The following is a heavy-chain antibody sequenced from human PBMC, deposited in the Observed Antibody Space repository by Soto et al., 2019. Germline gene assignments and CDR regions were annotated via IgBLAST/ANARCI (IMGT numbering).Heavy chain of an antibody. Sequence: PSETLSLTCTVSGGSISSYYWSWIRQPPGKGLEWIGYIYYSGSTNYNPSLKSRVTISVDTSKNQFSLKLSSVTAADTAVYYCAREYTGSYGSEEVFDIWGQGTMVTVSS. CDR2: IYYSGST. D-gene: IGHD3-10*01. V-gene: IGHV4-59*01. CDR3: AREYTGSYGSEEVFDI. CDR1: GGSISSYY. J-gene: IGHJ3*02.